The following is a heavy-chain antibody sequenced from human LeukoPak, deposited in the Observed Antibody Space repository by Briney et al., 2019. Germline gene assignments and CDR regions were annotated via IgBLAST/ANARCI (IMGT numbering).Heavy chain of an antibody. CDR3: AKEARGSSWTDFDY. D-gene: IGHD6-13*01. CDR1: GITFDDFS. CDR2: IGWHGDTT. V-gene: IGHV3-43*01. J-gene: IGHJ4*02. Sequence: PGGSLRLSCEASGITFDDFSLHWVRQAPGKGLEWVSLIGWHGDTTYYADSVKGRFTISRDNSKNSLYLQMNSLKTENTAMYYCAKEARGSSWTDFDYWGQGTLVTVSS.